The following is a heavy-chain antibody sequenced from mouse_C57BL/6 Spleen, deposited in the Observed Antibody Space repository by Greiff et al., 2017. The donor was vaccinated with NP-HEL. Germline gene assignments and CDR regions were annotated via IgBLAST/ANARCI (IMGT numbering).Heavy chain of an antibody. CDR1: GFTFTDYY. D-gene: IGHD6-1*01. J-gene: IGHJ4*01. CDR3: ARYKPPYDYDAMDD. CDR2: IRNKANGYTT. Sequence: EVMLVESGGGLVQPGGSLSLSCAASGFTFTDYYMSWVRQPPGKALEWLGFIRNKANGYTTEYSASVKGRFTISRDNSQSNLYLQMNALRAEDSATYYCARYKPPYDYDAMDDWGQGTSVTVSS. V-gene: IGHV7-3*01.